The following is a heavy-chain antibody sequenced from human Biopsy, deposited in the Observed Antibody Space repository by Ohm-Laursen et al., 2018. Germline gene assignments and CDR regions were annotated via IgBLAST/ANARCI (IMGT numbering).Heavy chain of an antibody. CDR2: VYYTGST. D-gene: IGHD3-22*01. J-gene: IGHJ2*01. CDR3: ARDRGYYSDRTVPGYFDL. CDR1: GDSISSYY. V-gene: IGHV4-59*01. Sequence: TLSLTCTVSGDSISSYYWSWIRQPPGQGLEWIGYVYYTGSTDYNPSLQSRVTISVDTSKNHFPLRLRSVTPADTAIYCARDRGYYSDRTVPGYFDLGGRGTLVTVSS.